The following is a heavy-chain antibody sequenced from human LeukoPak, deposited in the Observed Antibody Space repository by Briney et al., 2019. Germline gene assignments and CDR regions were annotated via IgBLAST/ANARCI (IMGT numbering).Heavy chain of an antibody. CDR3: ARGITMIVVVTLDY. CDR2: IKQDGSEK. CDR1: GFTFSSYW. D-gene: IGHD3-22*01. V-gene: IGHV3-7*01. J-gene: IGHJ4*02. Sequence: PGGSLRLSCAASGFTFSSYWMSWVRQAPGKGLEWVAYIKQDGSEKYYVDSVKGRFTISRDNAKNSLYLQMNSLRAEDTAVYYCARGITMIVVVTLDYWGQGTLVTVSS.